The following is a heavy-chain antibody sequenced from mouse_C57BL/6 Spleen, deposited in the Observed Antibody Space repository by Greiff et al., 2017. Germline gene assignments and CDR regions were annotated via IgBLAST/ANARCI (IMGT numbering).Heavy chain of an antibody. CDR3: ARDDYALYAMDY. D-gene: IGHD2-4*01. J-gene: IGHJ4*01. V-gene: IGHV1-82*01. CDR2: IYPGDGDT. Sequence: QVQLQQSGPELVKPGASVKISCKASGYAFSSSWMNWVKQRPGKGLEWIGRIYPGDGDTNYNGKFKGKATLTADKSSSTAYMQLSSLTSEDSAVYFCARDDYALYAMDYWGQGTSVTVSS. CDR1: GYAFSSSW.